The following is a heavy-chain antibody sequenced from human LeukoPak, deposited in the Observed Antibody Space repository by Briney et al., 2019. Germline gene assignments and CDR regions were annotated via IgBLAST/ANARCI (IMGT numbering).Heavy chain of an antibody. CDR3: AGVLCNNFYFDS. CDR2: ISSSSSYI. V-gene: IGHV3-21*01. Sequence: GGSLRLSCAASGFTFSSYSMNWVRQAPGKGLEWVSSISSSSSYIYYADSVKGRFTISRDNAKNSLYLQMNSLRAEDTAVYYCAGVLCNNFYFDSWGQGTLVTVSS. CDR1: GFTFSSYS. D-gene: IGHD1-20*01. J-gene: IGHJ4*02.